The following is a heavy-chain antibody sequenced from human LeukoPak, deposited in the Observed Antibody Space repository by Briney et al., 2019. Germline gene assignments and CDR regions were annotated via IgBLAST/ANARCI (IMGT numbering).Heavy chain of an antibody. CDR3: ARDLTGDPAAYFDF. D-gene: IGHD3-9*01. CDR1: GGSISSYY. J-gene: IGHJ4*02. V-gene: IGHV4-59*01. CDR2: IYYSGST. Sequence: SETLSLTCTVSGGSISSYYWSWIRQPPGKGLEWIGYIYYSGSTNYNPSLKSRVTISVDTSKNQFSLKLSSVTAADTAVYYCARDLTGDPAAYFDFWGQGTLVTVSS.